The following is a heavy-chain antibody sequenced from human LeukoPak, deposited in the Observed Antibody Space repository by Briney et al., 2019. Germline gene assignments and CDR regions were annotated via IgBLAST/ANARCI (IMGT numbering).Heavy chain of an antibody. D-gene: IGHD3-22*01. Sequence: GGSLRLSCAASGFTFSTYSMNWVRQAPGKGLEWVSSISSSSSYIYYADSVKGRFTISRDNAKNSLYLQMNSLRAEDTALYYCVRDISGYYFDYWGQGTLVTVSS. J-gene: IGHJ4*02. CDR3: VRDISGYYFDY. CDR1: GFTFSTYS. CDR2: ISSSSSYI. V-gene: IGHV3-21*04.